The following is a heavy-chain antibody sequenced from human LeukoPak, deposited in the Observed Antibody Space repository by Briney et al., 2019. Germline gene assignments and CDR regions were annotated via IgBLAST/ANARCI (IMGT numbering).Heavy chain of an antibody. V-gene: IGHV4-34*01. D-gene: IGHD1-26*01. J-gene: IGHJ4*02. CDR1: GVSFSGYY. CDR3: AREGASVTNFDY. Sequence: PSETLSLTCAVYGVSFSGYYWGWIRQPPGKGLEWIGEINHSGSTNYNPSLKSRVTISVDTSKNQFSLKLSSVTAADTAVYFCAREGASVTNFDYWGQGTLVTVSS. CDR2: INHSGST.